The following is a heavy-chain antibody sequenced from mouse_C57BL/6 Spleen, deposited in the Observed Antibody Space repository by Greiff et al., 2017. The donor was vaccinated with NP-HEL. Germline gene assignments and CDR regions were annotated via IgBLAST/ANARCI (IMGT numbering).Heavy chain of an antibody. CDR1: GYAFTNYL. CDR2: INPGSGGT. D-gene: IGHD1-1*01. CDR3: ARSPGPLITTVVGYAMDY. V-gene: IGHV1-54*01. Sequence: QVQLQQSGAELVRPGTSVKVSCKASGYAFTNYLIEWVKQRPGQGLEWIGVINPGSGGTNYNEKFKGKATLTADKSSSTAYMQLSSLTSEDSAVYFCARSPGPLITTVVGYAMDYWGQGTSVTVSS. J-gene: IGHJ4*01.